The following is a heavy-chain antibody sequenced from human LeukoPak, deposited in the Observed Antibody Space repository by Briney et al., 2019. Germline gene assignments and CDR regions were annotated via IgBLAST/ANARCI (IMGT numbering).Heavy chain of an antibody. CDR1: GGSISSGGYS. CDR3: ARAKTSYDSSGYYYVWYFDY. D-gene: IGHD3-22*01. Sequence: TSETLSLTYAVSGGSISSGGYSWSWIRQPPGKGLEWIGYIYHSGSTYYNPSLKSRVTISVDRSKNQFSLKLSSVTAADTAVYYRARAKTSYDSSGYYYVWYFDYWGQGTLVTVSS. V-gene: IGHV4-30-2*01. CDR2: IYHSGST. J-gene: IGHJ4*02.